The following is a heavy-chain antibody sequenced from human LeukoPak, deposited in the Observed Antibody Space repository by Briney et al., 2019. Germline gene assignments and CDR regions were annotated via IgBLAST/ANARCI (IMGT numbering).Heavy chain of an antibody. Sequence: SETLSITCTVSGGSISSDYWSWIRQPAGKGLEWIGRIYTSGSTNYNPSLKSRVTMSVDTSKNPFSLKLSSVTAADTAVYYCARVVSDDFWSGYPPGGMDVWGQGTTVTVPS. CDR3: ARVVSDDFWSGYPPGGMDV. D-gene: IGHD3-3*01. CDR1: GGSISSDY. CDR2: IYTSGST. V-gene: IGHV4-4*07. J-gene: IGHJ6*02.